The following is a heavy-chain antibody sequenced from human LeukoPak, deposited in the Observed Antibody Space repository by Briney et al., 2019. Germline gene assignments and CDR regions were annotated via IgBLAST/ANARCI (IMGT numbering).Heavy chain of an antibody. CDR1: GGSISSSAYH. Sequence: TLSLTCSVSGGSISSSAYHWSWFRQHPGKGLEWIGYIYYTGRTYYSPSLKSRVTISLDTSKNQFSLNLSSLTAADTAVYYCAKDVRVGGGGMDVWGQGTPVTVSS. J-gene: IGHJ6*02. V-gene: IGHV4-31*03. CDR3: AKDVRVGGGGMDV. CDR2: IYYTGRT. D-gene: IGHD1-26*01.